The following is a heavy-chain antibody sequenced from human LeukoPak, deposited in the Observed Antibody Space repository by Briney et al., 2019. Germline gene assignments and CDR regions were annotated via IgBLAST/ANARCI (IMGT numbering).Heavy chain of an antibody. Sequence: GGSLRLSCAASGFTFNDYAMTWVRKAPGKGLEWVSGVSADGDTAKYAGSVKGRFTISRDNSKNTVYLQMDSLRPEDTAIYYCARVKNRWFGDYYFDYWGQGTPVTVSS. J-gene: IGHJ4*02. CDR2: VSADGDTA. V-gene: IGHV3-23*01. D-gene: IGHD3-10*01. CDR1: GFTFNDYA. CDR3: ARVKNRWFGDYYFDY.